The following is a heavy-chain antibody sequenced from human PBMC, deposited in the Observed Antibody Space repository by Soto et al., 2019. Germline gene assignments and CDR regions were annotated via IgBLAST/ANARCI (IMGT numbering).Heavy chain of an antibody. CDR3: VRPDSTGYYSH. V-gene: IGHV5-51*01. J-gene: IGHJ4*02. Sequence: GESLKISCKGSGYSFTNYWIGWVRQMPGKGLEWMGIINPADSDTRYSPSFQGQVTVSVDKSISTAYLQRGSLKASDTAMYYCVRPDSTGYYSHWGQGTPATVSS. D-gene: IGHD3-9*01. CDR2: INPADSDT. CDR1: GYSFTNYW.